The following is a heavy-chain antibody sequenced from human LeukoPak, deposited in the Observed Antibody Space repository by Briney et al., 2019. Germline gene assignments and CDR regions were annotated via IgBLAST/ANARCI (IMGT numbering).Heavy chain of an antibody. J-gene: IGHJ1*01. Sequence: ASVKVSCKASGGTFSSYAISWVRQAPGQGLEWMGGIIPIFGTANYAQKFQGRVTITADESTSTAYMELCSLRSEDTAVYYCASGGRPQEVFQHWGQGTLVTVSS. CDR2: IIPIFGTA. CDR3: ASGGRPQEVFQH. D-gene: IGHD3-16*01. CDR1: GGTFSSYA. V-gene: IGHV1-69*13.